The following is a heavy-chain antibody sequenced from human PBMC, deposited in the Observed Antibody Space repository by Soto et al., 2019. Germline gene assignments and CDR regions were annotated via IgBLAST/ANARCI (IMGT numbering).Heavy chain of an antibody. CDR3: ARHLPGSGSYSPRPDYYYYYYMDV. J-gene: IGHJ6*03. D-gene: IGHD3-10*01. CDR1: GGSISSSSYY. CDR2: IYYSGST. Sequence: SETLSLTCTVSGGSISSSSYYWGWIRQPPGKGLEWIGSIYYSGSTYYNPSLKSRVTISVDTSKNQFSLKLSSVTAADTAVYYCARHLPGSGSYSPRPDYYYYYYMDVWGKGTTVTVSS. V-gene: IGHV4-39*01.